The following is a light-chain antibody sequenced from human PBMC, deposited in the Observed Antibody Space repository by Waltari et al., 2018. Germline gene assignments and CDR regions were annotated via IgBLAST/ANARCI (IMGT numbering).Light chain of an antibody. Sequence: QSALTQPRSVSGSPGQSVTISCTGTSSDVGGYNYVSWYQQHPGKAPKLIIYDVTKRPSGVPDRFSGSTSGNTASLTISGLQAEDEADYYCCSYGGSYSFVVFGGGTKLTVL. V-gene: IGLV2-11*01. J-gene: IGLJ2*01. CDR3: CSYGGSYSFVV. CDR1: SSDVGGYNY. CDR2: DVT.